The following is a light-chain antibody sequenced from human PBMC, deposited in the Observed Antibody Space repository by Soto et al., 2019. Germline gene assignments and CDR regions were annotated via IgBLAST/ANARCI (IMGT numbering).Light chain of an antibody. J-gene: IGKJ1*01. CDR3: QQYANSPQT. Sequence: EIVLTQSPGTLSLSPGESATLSCRASQSVSSNYLAWYQKKPGQAPRLLIYGASSRATGIPDRFSGSGSGTDFTLTISRLEPEDFAVYYCQQYANSPQTFGQGTKVDIK. CDR2: GAS. V-gene: IGKV3-20*01. CDR1: QSVSSNY.